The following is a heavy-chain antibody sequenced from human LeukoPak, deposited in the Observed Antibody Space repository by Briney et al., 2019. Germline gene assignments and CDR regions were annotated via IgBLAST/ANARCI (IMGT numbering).Heavy chain of an antibody. CDR1: GFIFSNYW. CDR3: AKGWYFDL. CDR2: ISGSGGNT. V-gene: IGHV3-23*01. J-gene: IGHJ2*01. Sequence: GGSLRLSCAASGFIFSNYWLSWVRQAPGKGLEWVSAISGSGGNTYYADSVKGRFTISRDNSKNTLYLQMNSLRAEDTAVYYCAKGWYFDLWDRGTLVTVSS.